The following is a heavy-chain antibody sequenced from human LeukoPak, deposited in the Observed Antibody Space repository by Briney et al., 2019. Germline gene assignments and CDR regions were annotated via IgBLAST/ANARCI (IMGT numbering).Heavy chain of an antibody. CDR1: GGSISSYY. CDR3: ARGGGSYNY. D-gene: IGHD1-26*01. Sequence: NPSETLSLTCTVPGGSISSYYWSWIRQPPGKGLEWIGYIYYSGSTNYNPSLKSRVTISVDTSKNQCSLKLSSVTAADTAVYYCARGGGSYNYWGQGTLVTVSS. V-gene: IGHV4-59*01. CDR2: IYYSGST. J-gene: IGHJ4*02.